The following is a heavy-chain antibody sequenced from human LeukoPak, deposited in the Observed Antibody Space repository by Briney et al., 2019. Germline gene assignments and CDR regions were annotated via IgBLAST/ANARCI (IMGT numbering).Heavy chain of an antibody. D-gene: IGHD1-1*01. CDR3: ARVPQERYYYYYMDV. CDR2: IYYSGST. V-gene: IGHV4-59*01. J-gene: IGHJ6*03. Sequence: SETLSLTCTVSGGSISSYYWSWIRQPPGKGLEWIGYIYYSGSTNYKPSLTSRVTISVDTSKNQISLKLSSVTAADTAVYYCARVPQERYYYYYMDVWGKGTTVTVSS. CDR1: GGSISSYY.